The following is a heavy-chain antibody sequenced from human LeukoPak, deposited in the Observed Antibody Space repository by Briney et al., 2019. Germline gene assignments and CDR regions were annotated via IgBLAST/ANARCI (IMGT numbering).Heavy chain of an antibody. D-gene: IGHD6-13*01. CDR3: ASSTGYSSSWYYYYYGMDV. V-gene: IGHV4-34*01. CDR2: INHSGST. J-gene: IGHJ6*02. CDR1: GGSFSGYY. Sequence: SETPSLTCAVYGGSFSGYYWSWIRQPPGKGLEWIGEINHSGSTNYNPSLKSRVTISVDTSKNQFSLKLSSVTAADTAVYYCASSTGYSSSWYYYYYGMDVWGQGTTVTVSS.